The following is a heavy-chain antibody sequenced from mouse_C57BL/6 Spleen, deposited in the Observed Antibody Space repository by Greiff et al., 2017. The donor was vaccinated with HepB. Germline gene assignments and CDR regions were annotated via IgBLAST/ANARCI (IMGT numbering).Heavy chain of an antibody. J-gene: IGHJ1*03. CDR2: IHPNSGST. CDR3: ASPYYDYDDWYFDV. CDR1: GYTFTSYW. Sequence: QVQLQQPGAELVKPGASVKLSCKASGYTFTSYWMHWVKQRPGQGLEWIGMIHPNSGSTNYNEKFKSKATLTVDKSSSTAYMQLSSLTSEDSAVYYCASPYYDYDDWYFDVWGTGTTVTVSS. V-gene: IGHV1-64*01. D-gene: IGHD2-4*01.